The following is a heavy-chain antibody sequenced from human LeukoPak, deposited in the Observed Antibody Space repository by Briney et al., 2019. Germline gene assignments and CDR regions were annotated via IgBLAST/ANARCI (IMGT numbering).Heavy chain of an antibody. CDR2: IYTSGST. J-gene: IGHJ5*02. D-gene: IGHD3-10*01. CDR1: GGSISSYY. CDR3: ARDMGNLVRGVIANWFDP. V-gene: IGHV4-4*07. Sequence: SETLSLTCTVPGGSISSYYWSWIRQPAGKGLEWIGRIYTSGSTNYNPSLKSRVTMSVDTSKNQFSLKLSSVTAADTAVYYCARDMGNLVRGVIANWFDPWGQGTLVTVSS.